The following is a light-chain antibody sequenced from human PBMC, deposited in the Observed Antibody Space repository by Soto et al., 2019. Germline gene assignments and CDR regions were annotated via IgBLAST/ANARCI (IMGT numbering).Light chain of an antibody. CDR1: SSDVGGYNY. J-gene: IGLJ2*01. CDR2: EVS. CDR3: SSYTSSSTV. V-gene: IGLV2-14*01. Sequence: QSVLTQPASVSGSPGQSITISCTGTSSDVGGYNYVSWYQQHPGKAPKLMIYEVSNRPSGVSNRFSGSKSGNTASLTISGLQAEDEADYYCSSYTSSSTVFGGGTKVTVL.